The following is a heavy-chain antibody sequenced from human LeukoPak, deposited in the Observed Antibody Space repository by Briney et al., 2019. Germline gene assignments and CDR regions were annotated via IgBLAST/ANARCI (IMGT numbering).Heavy chain of an antibody. J-gene: IGHJ3*02. D-gene: IGHD3-3*01. CDR2: IRYDGSNK. CDR3: ARYDSDAFDI. CDR1: GFTFSSYG. Sequence: GRSLRLPRAASGFTFSSYGMHWVRHAPGKGLEGVAFIRYDGSNKYYADSVKGRFTISRDNSKNTLYLQMNSLRAEDTAVYYCARYDSDAFDIWGQGTMVTVSS. V-gene: IGHV3-30*02.